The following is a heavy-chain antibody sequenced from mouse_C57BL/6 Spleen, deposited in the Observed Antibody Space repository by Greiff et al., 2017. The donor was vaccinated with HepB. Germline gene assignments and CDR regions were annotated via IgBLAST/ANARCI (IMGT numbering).Heavy chain of an antibody. CDR2: IHPNSGST. Sequence: VQLQQSGAELVKPGASVKLSCKASGYTFTSYWMHWVKQRPGQGLEWIGMIHPNSGSTNYNEKFKSKATLTVDKSSSTAYMQLSSLTSEDSAVYYCARNYYGSSQDWYFDVWGTGTTVTVSS. V-gene: IGHV1-64*01. J-gene: IGHJ1*03. D-gene: IGHD1-1*01. CDR1: GYTFTSYW. CDR3: ARNYYGSSQDWYFDV.